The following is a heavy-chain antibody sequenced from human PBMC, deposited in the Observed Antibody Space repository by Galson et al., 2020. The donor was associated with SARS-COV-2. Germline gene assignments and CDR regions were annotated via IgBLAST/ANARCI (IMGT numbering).Heavy chain of an antibody. CDR2: VSFSSSYK. V-gene: IGHV3-21*06. Sequence: LSLTCEASGFTFSTYSMNWVRQAPGKGLEWVSSVSFSSSYKYYADSVKGRFTISRDNTKNSMYLQMNSLRAEDTAVYYCARDSVYGDLTVDWNFDLWGRGILVTVSS. D-gene: IGHD4-17*01. CDR3: ARDSVYGDLTVDWNFDL. J-gene: IGHJ2*01. CDR1: GFTFSTYS.